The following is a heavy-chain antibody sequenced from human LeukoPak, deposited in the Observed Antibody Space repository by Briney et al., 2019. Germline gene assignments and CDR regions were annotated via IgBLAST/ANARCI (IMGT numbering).Heavy chain of an antibody. V-gene: IGHV3-23*01. CDR2: ISGSGGST. CDR1: GFTFSSYA. D-gene: IGHD2-15*01. Sequence: PGGSLSLFCGASGFTFSSYAMSWVPQAPGEGLEWVSAISGSGGSTYYADCVKGRSTITRDNSKNTLYMQMNSLRAEDTAVYYCAKAMSVVAQYYFDYWGQGTLVTVSS. J-gene: IGHJ4*02. CDR3: AKAMSVVAQYYFDY.